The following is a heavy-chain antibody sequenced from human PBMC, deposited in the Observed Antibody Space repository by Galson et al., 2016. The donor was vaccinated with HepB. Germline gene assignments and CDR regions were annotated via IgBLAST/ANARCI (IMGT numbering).Heavy chain of an antibody. CDR1: GFMYKNYA. CDR2: ISGSGGTT. Sequence: SLRLSCAASGFMYKNYAMTWVRQAPGKGLEWLSVISGSGGTTFYADSVKGRLSISRDNPQNTLDLQMNSLRAEGTAVYYCVKIFDYSNAWIDHWGQGTLVTVSS. V-gene: IGHV3-23*01. D-gene: IGHD2-21*01. J-gene: IGHJ4*02. CDR3: VKIFDYSNAWIDH.